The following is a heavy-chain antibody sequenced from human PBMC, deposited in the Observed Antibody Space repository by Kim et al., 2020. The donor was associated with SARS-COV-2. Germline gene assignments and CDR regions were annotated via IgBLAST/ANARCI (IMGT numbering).Heavy chain of an antibody. Sequence: ASVKVSCKVSGYTLTELSMHWVRQAPGKGLEWMVGFDPEDGETIYAQKFQGRVTMTEDTSTDTAYMELSSLRSEDTAVYYCATGPPYGSGNWFDPWGQGTLVTVSS. CDR1: GYTLTELS. CDR3: ATGPPYGSGNWFDP. CDR2: FDPEDGET. D-gene: IGHD3-10*01. V-gene: IGHV1-24*01. J-gene: IGHJ5*02.